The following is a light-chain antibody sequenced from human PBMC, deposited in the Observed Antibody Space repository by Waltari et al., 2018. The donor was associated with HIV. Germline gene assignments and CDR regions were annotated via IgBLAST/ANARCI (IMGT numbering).Light chain of an antibody. V-gene: IGLV2-14*03. CDR3: ASYTHSSTLV. CDR2: DVT. Sequence: QSALTQPASVSGSPGQSITISCTGTSGDVGCFDFVSWYQQHPGTAPKVIISDVTNRPSGVSSRLSGSKSGNTASLTISGLQGEDDAHYYCASYTHSSTLVFGGGTKLTVL. J-gene: IGLJ3*02. CDR1: SGDVGCFDF.